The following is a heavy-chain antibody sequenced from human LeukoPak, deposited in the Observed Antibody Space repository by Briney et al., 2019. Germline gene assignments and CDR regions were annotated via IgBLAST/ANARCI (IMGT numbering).Heavy chain of an antibody. CDR1: GYSISCSNW. Sequence: SETLSLTCAVSGYSISCSNWWGWIRQPPGKGLEWIGYIYYSGSTYYNPSLKSRVTMSVDTSKNQFSLKLSSVTAVDTAVYYCQVVVTPLDYWGQGTLVTVSS. CDR3: QVVVTPLDY. V-gene: IGHV4-28*01. CDR2: IYYSGST. D-gene: IGHD3-22*01. J-gene: IGHJ4*02.